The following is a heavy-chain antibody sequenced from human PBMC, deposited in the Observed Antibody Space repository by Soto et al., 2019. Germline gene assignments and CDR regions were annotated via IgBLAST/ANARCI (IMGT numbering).Heavy chain of an antibody. CDR1: GGSISNYY. Sequence: TLSLPCTVSGGSISNYYCNWIRQPAGKGLEWIGRIDTSGSTNYNPSLKSRVTMSVDTSKQEFSLKLSSVTAADTALYYCARGGQDFWSGPFDYWGRGALVTVSS. J-gene: IGHJ4*02. V-gene: IGHV4-4*07. CDR2: IDTSGST. D-gene: IGHD3-3*01. CDR3: ARGGQDFWSGPFDY.